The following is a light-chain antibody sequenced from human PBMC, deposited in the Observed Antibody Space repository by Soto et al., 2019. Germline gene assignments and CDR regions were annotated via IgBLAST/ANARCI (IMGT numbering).Light chain of an antibody. Sequence: QSALTQPASVSGSPGQSITISCTGTSSDVVSYNLVSWYQQHPGKAPKLMIYEVSKRPSGVSNRFSGSKSGNTASLTISGLQAEDEADYYCCSYAGSSTFNFGTGTKLTVL. V-gene: IGLV2-23*02. CDR1: SSDVVSYNL. J-gene: IGLJ1*01. CDR3: CSYAGSSTFN. CDR2: EVS.